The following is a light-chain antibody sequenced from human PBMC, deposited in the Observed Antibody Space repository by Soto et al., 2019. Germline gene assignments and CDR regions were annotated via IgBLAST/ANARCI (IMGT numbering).Light chain of an antibody. J-gene: IGLJ3*02. CDR3: CSFAGSDTWV. V-gene: IGLV2-23*01. Sequence: QSALTQPASVSGSPGQSITISCTGTGSDVGGYNYVSWYQQHPGKAPKLMIYEGSKRPSGVSNRFSASNSGNTASLTISGLQAEDEADYYCCSFAGSDTWVFGGGTKLTVL. CDR1: GSDVGGYNY. CDR2: EGS.